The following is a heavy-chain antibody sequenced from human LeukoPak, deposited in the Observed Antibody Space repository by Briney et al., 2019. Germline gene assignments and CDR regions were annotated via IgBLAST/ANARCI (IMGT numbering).Heavy chain of an antibody. J-gene: IGHJ4*02. CDR3: ARGGSYGDY. CDR2: VNPDGSSI. Sequence: GGSLRLSCAASGFTFARYWVHWVRQAPGEGLVWVSRVNPDGSSITYGDSVKGRFTSSRDNSKNTLYLQMNSLKVEDTAVYYCARGGSYGDYWGQGFLVTVSS. CDR1: GFTFARYW. V-gene: IGHV3-74*01. D-gene: IGHD3-16*01.